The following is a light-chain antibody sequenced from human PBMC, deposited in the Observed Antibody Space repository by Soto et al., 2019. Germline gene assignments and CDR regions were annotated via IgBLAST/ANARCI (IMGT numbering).Light chain of an antibody. CDR1: QSVSAN. J-gene: IGKJ5*01. Sequence: EIVLTQSPGTLSLSPGERATLSCRASQSVSANLAWYQQKFGQAPRLLIYGASTRATGIAARFSGSGSGTDFTLTITRLEPEDFAVYYCQLYGRSITFGQGTRLEIK. CDR3: QLYGRSIT. V-gene: IGKV3-20*01. CDR2: GAS.